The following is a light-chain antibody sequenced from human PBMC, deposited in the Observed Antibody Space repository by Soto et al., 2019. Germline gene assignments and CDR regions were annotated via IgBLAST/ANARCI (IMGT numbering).Light chain of an antibody. Sequence: DIQMTQSPSTLSASVGDRVTITCRASESTSRWLAWYQQKPGKAPKLLIYKASSLESGVPSRFSGSGSGTDFTLTISCLQSEDFATYYCQQYYSYPLTFGGGTKVDIK. V-gene: IGKV1-5*03. CDR1: ESTSRW. J-gene: IGKJ4*01. CDR3: QQYYSYPLT. CDR2: KAS.